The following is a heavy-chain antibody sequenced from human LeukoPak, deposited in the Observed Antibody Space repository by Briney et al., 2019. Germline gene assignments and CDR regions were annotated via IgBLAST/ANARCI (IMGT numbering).Heavy chain of an antibody. V-gene: IGHV4-34*01. CDR3: ARERGYCSSTSCSPDDY. CDR2: INHSGST. D-gene: IGHD2-2*01. CDR1: GGSFSGYY. Sequence: SETLSLTCAVYGGSFSGYYWSWLRQPPGKGLEWIGEINHSGSTNYNPSLKSRVTISVDTSKNQFSLKLSSVTAADTAVYYCARERGYCSSTSCSPDDYWGQGTLVTVSS. J-gene: IGHJ4*02.